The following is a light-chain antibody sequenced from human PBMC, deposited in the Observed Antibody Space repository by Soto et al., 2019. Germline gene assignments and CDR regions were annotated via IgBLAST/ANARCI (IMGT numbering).Light chain of an antibody. Sequence: EVVLTQSPGTLSLSPGERATLSCRASQGVNSNSLAWYQQKPGQAPRLLMYAAANRATGIPDRFSGSGSGTDFTFTISRLEPEDFAVYYCQLYAGSPMYTFGQGTRLEIK. CDR1: QGVNSNS. CDR3: QLYAGSPMYT. V-gene: IGKV3-20*01. J-gene: IGKJ2*01. CDR2: AAA.